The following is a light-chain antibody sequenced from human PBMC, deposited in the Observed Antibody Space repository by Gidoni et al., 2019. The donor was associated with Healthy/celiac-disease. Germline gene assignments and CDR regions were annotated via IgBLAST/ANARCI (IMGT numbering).Light chain of an antibody. CDR1: QSVSSN. J-gene: IGKJ4*01. Sequence: EIVMTHAPATLSVSPGERATLSCSASQSVSSNLACYQQKPDQAPRLLIYCASTRATGIPARFSGSGSGTEFTLTTSSLQSEEVAVYYCQQYNNRSPLTFGGGTKVEIK. CDR3: QQYNNRSPLT. V-gene: IGKV3D-15*01. CDR2: CAS.